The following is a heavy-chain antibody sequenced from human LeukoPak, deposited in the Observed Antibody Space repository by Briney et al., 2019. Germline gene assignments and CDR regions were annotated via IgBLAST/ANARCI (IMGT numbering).Heavy chain of an antibody. CDR3: ARGYMGIAAAGTGYFDY. CDR1: GITFSSYA. D-gene: IGHD6-13*01. Sequence: GGSLRLSCASSGITFSSYAMSCVRQAPGKGLEWVSAISGSGGSTYYADSVKGRFTISRDNSKNTLYLQMNSLRAEDTAVYYCARGYMGIAAAGTGYFDYWGQGTLVTVSS. CDR2: ISGSGGST. J-gene: IGHJ4*02. V-gene: IGHV3-23*01.